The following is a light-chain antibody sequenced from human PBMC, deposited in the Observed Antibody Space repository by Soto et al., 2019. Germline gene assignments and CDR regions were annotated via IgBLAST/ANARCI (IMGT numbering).Light chain of an antibody. CDR2: DAS. J-gene: IGKJ4*01. V-gene: IGKV3-11*01. Sequence: EIVLTQSPATLSLSPGERATLSCRASQTVSSQLAWYQQKPGQAPRLLIYDASNRATGIPARFSGSGSGTDFTLTISSREPEDFAVYYCQQRSNWPLTFGGGTKVEIK. CDR3: QQRSNWPLT. CDR1: QTVSSQ.